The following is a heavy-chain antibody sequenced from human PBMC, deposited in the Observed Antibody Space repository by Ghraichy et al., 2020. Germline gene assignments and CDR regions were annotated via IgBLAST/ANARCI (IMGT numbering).Heavy chain of an antibody. D-gene: IGHD3-3*01. V-gene: IGHV4-4*07. CDR3: ARIEGDFWSGYPASPYFYGMDV. Sequence: SETLSLTCTVSGDSISSYYWTWIRQPAGKGLEWIGRISNTGSTNYNPSLKSRLTMSVDTSKNQFSLKLTSVTAADTAVYYCARIEGDFWSGYPASPYFYGMDVWGQGTTVTVSS. CDR2: ISNTGST. CDR1: GDSISSYY. J-gene: IGHJ6*02.